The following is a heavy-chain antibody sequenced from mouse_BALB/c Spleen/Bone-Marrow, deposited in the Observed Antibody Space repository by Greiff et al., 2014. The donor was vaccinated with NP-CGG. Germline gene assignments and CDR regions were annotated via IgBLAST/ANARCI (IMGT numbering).Heavy chain of an antibody. D-gene: IGHD1-1*01. CDR2: IAPGSGST. CDR3: ARFAFYYGSSFYYFDY. Sequence: DLVKPGASVKLSCKASGYTFTSYWIHWIKQRPGQGLEWIGSIAPGSGSTYYNEMFKGKATLTVDTSSSTAYIQLSSLSSEDSAVYFWARFAFYYGSSFYYFDYWGQGTTLTVSS. CDR1: GYTFTSYW. J-gene: IGHJ2*01. V-gene: IGHV1S41*01.